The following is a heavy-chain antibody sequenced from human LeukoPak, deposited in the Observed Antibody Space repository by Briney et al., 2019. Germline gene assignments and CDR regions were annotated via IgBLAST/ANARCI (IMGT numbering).Heavy chain of an antibody. CDR1: GYTFTRYY. CDR3: ARGPSITMIRGGQWYYYMDV. V-gene: IGHV1-46*01. Sequence: GASVKVSCKASGYTFTRYYMYWARQAPGQGLEWMGIINPSGGSTNYAQKFQGRVTMTRDTSTNTVYMELSSLRSEDTAVYYCARGPSITMIRGGQWYYYMDVWGKGTTVTVSS. J-gene: IGHJ6*03. D-gene: IGHD3-10*01. CDR2: INPSGGST.